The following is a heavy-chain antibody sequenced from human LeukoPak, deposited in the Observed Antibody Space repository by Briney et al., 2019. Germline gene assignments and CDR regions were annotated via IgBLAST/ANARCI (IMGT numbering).Heavy chain of an antibody. J-gene: IGHJ3*02. Sequence: ASVKVSCKASGYTFTSYGISWVRQAPGQGLEWMGWISGYNGRTNYAQKLQGRVTMTTDASTNTAYMDLRSLRSDDTAVYYCARDFHEYGNSGYWDDTFDIWGQGTMVTVSS. V-gene: IGHV1-18*01. CDR1: GYTFTSYG. CDR2: ISGYNGRT. CDR3: ARDFHEYGNSGYWDDTFDI. D-gene: IGHD3-22*01.